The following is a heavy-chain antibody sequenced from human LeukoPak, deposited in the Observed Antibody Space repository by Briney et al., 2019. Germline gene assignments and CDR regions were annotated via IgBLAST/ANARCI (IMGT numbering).Heavy chain of an antibody. CDR3: ARGVAAAGNY. V-gene: IGHV3-30-3*01. CDR1: GFTFSSYA. CDR2: ISYDGSNK. D-gene: IGHD6-13*01. Sequence: PGGSLRLSCAASGFTFSSYAMHWVRQAPGKGLEWVAVISYDGSNKYYADSEKGRFTISRDNSKNTLYLQMNSLRAEDTAVYYCARGVAAAGNYWGQGTLVTVSS. J-gene: IGHJ4*02.